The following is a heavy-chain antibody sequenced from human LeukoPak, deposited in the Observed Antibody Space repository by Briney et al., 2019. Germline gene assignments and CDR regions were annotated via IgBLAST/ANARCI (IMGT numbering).Heavy chain of an antibody. CDR3: ARGADYYDSSGYY. J-gene: IGHJ4*02. CDR1: GFTFSDYG. Sequence: PGGSLRLSCAASGFTFSDYGMSWVRQAPGKGLEWVSAISGSGADTYYADSVKGRFTISRDNAKNSLYLQMNSLRAEDTAVYYCARGADYYDSSGYYWGQGTLVTVSS. CDR2: ISGSGADT. D-gene: IGHD3-22*01. V-gene: IGHV3-21*01.